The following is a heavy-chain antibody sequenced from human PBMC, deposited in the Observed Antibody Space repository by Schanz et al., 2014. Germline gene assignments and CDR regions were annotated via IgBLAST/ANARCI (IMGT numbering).Heavy chain of an antibody. Sequence: QVQLQESGPGLVKPSETLSLTCSVSGGSIGTYYWNWIRQPPGKGPEWIGYIHSSGSTHYNPSLNQVTISVDPSNNQFPLGLRSVTAADTAVYYCARRTLRYFDPIDMWGQGTLVTVSS. CDR3: ARRTLRYFDPIDM. J-gene: IGHJ3*02. CDR2: IHSSGST. V-gene: IGHV4-59*08. CDR1: GGSIGTYY. D-gene: IGHD3-9*01.